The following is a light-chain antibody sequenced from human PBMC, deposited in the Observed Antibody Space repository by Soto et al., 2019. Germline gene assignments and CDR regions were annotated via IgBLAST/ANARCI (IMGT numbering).Light chain of an antibody. CDR1: SXXVXGYNY. V-gene: IGLV2-8*01. CDR3: SSYAGSNIVI. Sequence: QSALTQPPSASGSPGQSVTISCTXTSXXVXGYNYVSWYQQHPGKAPKLMIYEVTKRPSGVPDRFSGSKSGNTASLTVSGLQAEDEADYYCSSYAGSNIVIFGGGTKLTVL. CDR2: EVT. J-gene: IGLJ2*01.